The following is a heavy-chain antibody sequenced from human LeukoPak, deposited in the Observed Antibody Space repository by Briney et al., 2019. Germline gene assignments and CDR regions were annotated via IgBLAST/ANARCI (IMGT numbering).Heavy chain of an antibody. CDR1: AYTFTDYY. CDR3: ATTSGYFYY. Sequence: GASVKVSCTASAYTFTDYYVHWVRQAPGQGLEWMGRINPNSGDTNYAQNFQGRVTMTRDTSISTAYMELSRLRSDDTAVYYCATTSGYFYYWGQGTLVTVSS. D-gene: IGHD1-26*01. V-gene: IGHV1-2*06. CDR2: INPNSGDT. J-gene: IGHJ4*02.